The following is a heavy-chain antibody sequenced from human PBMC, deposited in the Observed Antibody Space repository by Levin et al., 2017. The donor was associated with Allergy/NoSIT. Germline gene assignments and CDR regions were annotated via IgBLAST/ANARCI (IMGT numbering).Heavy chain of an antibody. CDR1: GFTFDDSA. Sequence: LSLTCAASGFTFDDSAMHWVRQAPGKGLEWVSGISWNSGSIGYADSVKGRFTISRDNAKNSLYLQMNSLRAEDTALYYCAKASSIAAQFGMDVWGQGTTVTVSS. D-gene: IGHD6-6*01. CDR3: AKASSIAAQFGMDV. V-gene: IGHV3-9*01. J-gene: IGHJ6*02. CDR2: ISWNSGSI.